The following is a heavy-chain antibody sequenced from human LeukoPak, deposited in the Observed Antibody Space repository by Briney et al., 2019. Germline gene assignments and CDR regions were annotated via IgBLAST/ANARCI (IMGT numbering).Heavy chain of an antibody. CDR1: GFTVSSNY. CDR3: AKDGSPTDISSSYHYGVDV. D-gene: IGHD6-13*01. CDR2: IYSGGST. J-gene: IGHJ6*02. Sequence: GGSLRLSCTASGFTVSSNYMSWVRQAPGKGLEWVSVIYSGGSTYYADSVKGRFTISRDNSKNTLYLQMNSLRAEDTAVYYCAKDGSPTDISSSYHYGVDVWGQGTTVTVSS. V-gene: IGHV3-53*01.